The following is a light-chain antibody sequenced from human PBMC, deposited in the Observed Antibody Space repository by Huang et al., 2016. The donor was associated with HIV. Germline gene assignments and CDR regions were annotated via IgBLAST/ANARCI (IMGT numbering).Light chain of an antibody. CDR3: QQYDTWPPLT. CDR1: QSVGGK. CDR2: GAS. V-gene: IGKV3-15*01. Sequence: ILLTQFPATLSVSPGPRVTLSCRASQSVGGKLAWYQQRPGQAPRLLLYGASTRVPTIPDRFSGSWSGTEFTLTISSLQSEDFAVYYCQQYDTWPPLTFGGGTKV. J-gene: IGKJ4*01.